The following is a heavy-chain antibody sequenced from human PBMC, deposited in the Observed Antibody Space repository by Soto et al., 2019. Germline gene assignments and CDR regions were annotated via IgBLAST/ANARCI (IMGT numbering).Heavy chain of an antibody. CDR3: ARGADYSSSAY. D-gene: IGHD6-6*01. J-gene: IGHJ4*02. CDR2: IFPMLGTA. V-gene: IGHV1-69*01. CDR1: GGTFSRYA. Sequence: QVQLVQSGAEVKKPGSSVKVSCKASGGTFSRYAISWVRQAPGQGLEWMGGIFPMLGTANYAQKFQGRITITADESASTAYMDLSSLRSEDTAVYYCARGADYSSSAYWGQGTLVTVSS.